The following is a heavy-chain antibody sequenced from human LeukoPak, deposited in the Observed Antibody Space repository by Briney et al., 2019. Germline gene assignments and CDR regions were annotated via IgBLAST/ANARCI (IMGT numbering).Heavy chain of an antibody. CDR1: DYSIISDYY. Sequence: SETLSLTCTVSDYSIISDYYWGWIRQAPGKGLEWVGMIYHSGSTYYNPSLKSRVTISVDTSKNQFSLKLSSVTAADTAVYYCARGSGCSSTSCSPNYYYYMDVWGKGTTVTVSS. D-gene: IGHD2-2*01. CDR3: ARGSGCSSTSCSPNYYYYMDV. V-gene: IGHV4-38-2*02. CDR2: IYHSGST. J-gene: IGHJ6*03.